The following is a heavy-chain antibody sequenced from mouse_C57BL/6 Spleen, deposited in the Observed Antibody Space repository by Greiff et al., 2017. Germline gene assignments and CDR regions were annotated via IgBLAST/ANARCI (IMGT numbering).Heavy chain of an antibody. V-gene: IGHV1-19*01. CDR3: ARNYGSNYYFDY. Sequence: VQLQQSGPVLVKPGASVKMSCKASGYTFTDYYMNWVKQSHGKSLEWIGVINPYNGGTSYNQKFKGKATLTVDKSSSTAYMELNSLTSEDSAVYYCARNYGSNYYFDYWGQGTTLTVSS. CDR2: INPYNGGT. D-gene: IGHD1-1*01. J-gene: IGHJ2*01. CDR1: GYTFTDYY.